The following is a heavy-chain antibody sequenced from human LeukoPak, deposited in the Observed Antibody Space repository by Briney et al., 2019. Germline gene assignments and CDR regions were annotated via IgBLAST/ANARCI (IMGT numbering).Heavy chain of an antibody. D-gene: IGHD2-15*01. J-gene: IGHJ4*02. CDR3: ASGIVVVVAATYYFDY. V-gene: IGHV4-39*01. Sequence: SETLSLTCTVSGGSISSSSYYWGWSRQPPGKGLEWIGSIYYSGSTYYNPSLKSRVPISVDTSKNQFSLKLSSVTAADTAVYYCASGIVVVVAATYYFDYWGQGTLVTVSS. CDR2: IYYSGST. CDR1: GGSISSSSYY.